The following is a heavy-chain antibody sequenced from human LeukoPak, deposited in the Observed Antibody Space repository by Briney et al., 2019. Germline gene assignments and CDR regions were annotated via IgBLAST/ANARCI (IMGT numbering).Heavy chain of an antibody. Sequence: GGSLRLSCAASGFTFSSYSMNWVRQAPGKGLEWVSSIGSSSSYIYYADSVKGRFTISRDSAKNSPYLQMNSLRAEDTAVYYCAAQGWELFDYWGQGTLVTVSS. CDR2: IGSSSSYI. CDR1: GFTFSSYS. D-gene: IGHD1-26*01. J-gene: IGHJ4*02. V-gene: IGHV3-21*01. CDR3: AAQGWELFDY.